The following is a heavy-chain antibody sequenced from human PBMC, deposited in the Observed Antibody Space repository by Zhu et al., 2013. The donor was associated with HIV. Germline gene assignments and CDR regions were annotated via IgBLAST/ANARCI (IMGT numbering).Heavy chain of an antibody. D-gene: IGHD4-17*01. Sequence: QVQLVQSGAEVKKPGASVKVSCKASGYTFTSFYLHWVRQAPGQGLEWMGIINPSGDTTSYAQNFQGRVSMTSDTSTSTVYMELSSLTSEDTAVYYCASITXTSYGWGQGTLVTVSS. CDR1: GYTFTSFY. V-gene: IGHV1-46*01. CDR2: INPSGDTT. J-gene: IGHJ4*02. CDR3: ASITXTSYG.